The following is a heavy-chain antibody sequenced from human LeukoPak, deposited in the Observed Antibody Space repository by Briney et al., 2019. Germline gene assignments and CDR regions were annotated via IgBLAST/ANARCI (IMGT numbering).Heavy chain of an antibody. CDR2: ISYDGSNK. J-gene: IGHJ6*03. D-gene: IGHD5-18*01. CDR1: GFTFSSYG. Sequence: GGSLRLSCAASGFTFSSYGMRWVRQAPGKGLEWVAVISYDGSNKYYADSVKGRFTISRDNSKNTLYLQMNSLRAEDTAVYYCARDKSYGDTAMGPYYYYYMDVWGKGTTVTVSS. CDR3: ARDKSYGDTAMGPYYYYYMDV. V-gene: IGHV3-30*03.